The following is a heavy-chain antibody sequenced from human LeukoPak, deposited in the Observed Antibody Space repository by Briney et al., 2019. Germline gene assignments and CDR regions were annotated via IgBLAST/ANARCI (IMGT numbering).Heavy chain of an antibody. Sequence: GGSLRLSSAASGFTFSSYGMLWVRQAPGKGLEWVAVIWYDGSNKYYADSVKGRFTISRDNSKNTLYLQMNSLRAEDTAVYYCATYDYVWGSYRPPFDYWGQGTLVTVSS. CDR2: IWYDGSNK. CDR3: ATYDYVWGSYRPPFDY. D-gene: IGHD3-16*02. CDR1: GFTFSSYG. J-gene: IGHJ4*02. V-gene: IGHV3-33*01.